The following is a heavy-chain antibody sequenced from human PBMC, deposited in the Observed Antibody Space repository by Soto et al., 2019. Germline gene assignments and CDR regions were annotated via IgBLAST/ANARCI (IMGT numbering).Heavy chain of an antibody. Sequence: EVQLVESGGGLVQPGGSLRLSCAASGFTFSDVAMNWVRQAPGKGLEWVAYISTSGSPISYADSVKGRFTISRDNGKNSLALQMNSRRAEDPAVYYCAPLRRGVTSLYWGQGTLVTVSS. J-gene: IGHJ4*02. CDR2: ISTSGSPI. D-gene: IGHD2-21*02. V-gene: IGHV3-48*01. CDR3: APLRRGVTSLY. CDR1: GFTFSDVA.